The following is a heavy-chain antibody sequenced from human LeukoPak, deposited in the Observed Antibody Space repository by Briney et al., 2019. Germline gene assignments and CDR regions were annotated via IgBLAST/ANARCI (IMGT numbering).Heavy chain of an antibody. V-gene: IGHV4-4*07. Sequence: SETLSLTCTLSGGSINHYYWSWIRQPAGKGLEWIGRIFSSGSTNYNPSLKSRVTMSVDTSKNQFSLRLTSVTAADTAVYYCARNLPPYGDYVWFDPWGQGTLVTVSS. J-gene: IGHJ5*02. D-gene: IGHD4-17*01. CDR3: ARNLPPYGDYVWFDP. CDR2: IFSSGST. CDR1: GGSINHYY.